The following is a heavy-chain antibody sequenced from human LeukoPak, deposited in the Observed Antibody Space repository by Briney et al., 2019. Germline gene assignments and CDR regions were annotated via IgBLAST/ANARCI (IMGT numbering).Heavy chain of an antibody. CDR1: GYTFTNHY. CDR3: ARDNSIGDRGWWFDP. CDR2: INPSGGST. Sequence: ASVKVSCKASGYTFTNHYMHWVRQAPGQGLEWMGLINPSGGSTLYAEKFQGRIIMTRDMSTATDYMDLSSLRSEDTAVYYCARDNSIGDRGWWFDPWGQGTLVTVSS. J-gene: IGHJ5*02. D-gene: IGHD4-23*01. V-gene: IGHV1-46*01.